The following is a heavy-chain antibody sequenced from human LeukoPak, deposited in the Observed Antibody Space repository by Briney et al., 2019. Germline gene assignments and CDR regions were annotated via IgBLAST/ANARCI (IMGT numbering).Heavy chain of an antibody. Sequence: GGSLRLSCAASGFTFSSYAMSWVRQAPGKGLEWVSAISGSGGSTYYADSVKGRFTISRDNSKNTLYLQMNSLRAEDTAVYYGAKVLLSAYEFWSGPEDYWGQGTLVTVSS. J-gene: IGHJ4*02. CDR1: GFTFSSYA. V-gene: IGHV3-23*01. D-gene: IGHD3-3*01. CDR2: ISGSGGST. CDR3: AKVLLSAYEFWSGPEDY.